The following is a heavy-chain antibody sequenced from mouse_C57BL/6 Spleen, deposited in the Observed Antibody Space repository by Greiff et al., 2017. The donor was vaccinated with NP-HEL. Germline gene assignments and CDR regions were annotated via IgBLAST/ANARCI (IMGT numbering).Heavy chain of an antibody. CDR3: ASLGATVVAFDY. D-gene: IGHD1-1*01. V-gene: IGHV1-64*01. Sequence: QVQLQQSGAELVKPGASVKLSCKASGYTFTSYWMHWVKQRPGQGLEWIGMIHPNSGSTNYNEKFKSKATLTEDKSSSTAYMQLSSLTSEDSAVYYCASLGATVVAFDYWGQGTTLTVSS. CDR2: IHPNSGST. J-gene: IGHJ2*01. CDR1: GYTFTSYW.